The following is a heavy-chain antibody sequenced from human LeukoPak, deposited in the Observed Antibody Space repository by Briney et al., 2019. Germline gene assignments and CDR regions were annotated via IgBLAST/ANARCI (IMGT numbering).Heavy chain of an antibody. D-gene: IGHD6-13*01. Sequence: SETLSLTCTVSTNSISNYYWNWIRQSPGKGLEWIGYVYYGGSTSYNPSLNSRVTISVDTSKNQSSLRLSSVTAADTAVYYCARESYMSSWAAGYYYIDVWGKGTTVTVSS. J-gene: IGHJ6*03. CDR1: TNSISNYY. CDR3: ARESYMSSWAAGYYYIDV. CDR2: VYYGGST. V-gene: IGHV4-59*01.